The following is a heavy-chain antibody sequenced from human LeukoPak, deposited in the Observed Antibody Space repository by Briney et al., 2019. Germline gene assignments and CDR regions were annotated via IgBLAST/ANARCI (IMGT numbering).Heavy chain of an antibody. D-gene: IGHD1-7*01. CDR2: ISSSGSSI. CDR3: ARGDNWNSYYYYYMDV. V-gene: IGHV3-48*04. Sequence: GGSLRLSCAASGFTFNSYSMNWVRQAPGKGLEWVSYISSSGSSIYYADSEKGRFTISRDNAENSLNLQMNSLRAEDTAVYYCARGDNWNSYYYYYMDVWGKGTTVTVFS. J-gene: IGHJ6*03. CDR1: GFTFNSYS.